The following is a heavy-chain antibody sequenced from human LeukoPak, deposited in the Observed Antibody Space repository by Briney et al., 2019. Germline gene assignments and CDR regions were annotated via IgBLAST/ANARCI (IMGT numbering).Heavy chain of an antibody. D-gene: IGHD5-24*01. J-gene: IGHJ4*02. V-gene: IGHV3-7*04. CDR1: GFPFSRYW. CDR3: TRVGYIDEGIDY. CDR2: IKQDGSKK. Sequence: GGSLRLSCVASGFPFSRYWMTWVRQAPGKGLEWVANIKQDGSKKSYVDSVKGRFTISRDNAKNSLYLQMNSLRAGDTAIYYCTRVGYIDEGIDYWGQGTLVTVSS.